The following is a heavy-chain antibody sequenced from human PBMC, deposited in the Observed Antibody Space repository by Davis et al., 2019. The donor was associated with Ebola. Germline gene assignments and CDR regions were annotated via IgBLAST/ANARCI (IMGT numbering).Heavy chain of an antibody. Sequence: PGGSLRLSCAASGFTFNTYTMSWVRQAPGKGLEWVSVISATGGSTYYADSVKGRFTISRDNSKNTLYMEMNSLRAEDTALYYCAKSAGTPGWFGPWGQGTLVTVSS. CDR1: GFTFNTYT. D-gene: IGHD1-1*01. J-gene: IGHJ5*02. V-gene: IGHV3-23*01. CDR2: ISATGGST. CDR3: AKSAGTPGWFGP.